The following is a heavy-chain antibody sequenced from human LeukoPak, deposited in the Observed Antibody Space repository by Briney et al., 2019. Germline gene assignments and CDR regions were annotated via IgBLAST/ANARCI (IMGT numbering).Heavy chain of an antibody. CDR1: GGTFSSYA. D-gene: IGHD4-17*01. Sequence: SVKVSCKASGGTFSSYAISWVRQAPGQGLEWMGRIIPIFGTANYAQKFQGRVTITTDESTSIAYMELSSLRSEDTAVYYCARSSPYGDYLFDYWGQGTLVTVSS. CDR3: ARSSPYGDYLFDY. CDR2: IIPIFGTA. V-gene: IGHV1-69*05. J-gene: IGHJ4*02.